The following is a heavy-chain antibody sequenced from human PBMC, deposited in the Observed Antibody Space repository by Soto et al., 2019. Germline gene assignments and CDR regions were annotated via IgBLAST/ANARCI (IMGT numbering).Heavy chain of an antibody. J-gene: IGHJ4*02. D-gene: IGHD3-9*01. CDR3: ARVKYDILTGYYIQYDY. CDR2: IGSAGDT. Sequence: PGGSLRLSCAASGFSFSTYDMHWVHQPTGKGLEWVSAIGSAGDTYYSGSVKGRFTISRENAKNSLYLQMNSLRAGDTAVYYCARVKYDILTGYYIQYDYWGQGTLVTVSS. V-gene: IGHV3-13*04. CDR1: GFSFSTYD.